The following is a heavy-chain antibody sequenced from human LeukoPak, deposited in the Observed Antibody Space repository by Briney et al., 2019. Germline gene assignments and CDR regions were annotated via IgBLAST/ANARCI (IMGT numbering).Heavy chain of an antibody. D-gene: IGHD5-18*01. J-gene: IGHJ4*02. V-gene: IGHV3-7*01. CDR3: AKGTWIQLWLGIDY. CDR2: IKQDGSEN. Sequence: PGGSLRLSCAGSGFTFINYWMSWVRQAPGRGLEWVANIKQDGSENYYVDSVKGRFTISRDNAKNSLYLQMNSLRAEDTAVYYCAKGTWIQLWLGIDYWGQGTLVTVSS. CDR1: GFTFINYW.